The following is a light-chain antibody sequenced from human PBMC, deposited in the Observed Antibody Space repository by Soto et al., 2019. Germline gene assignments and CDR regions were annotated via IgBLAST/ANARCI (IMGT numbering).Light chain of an antibody. CDR2: DVS. Sequence: DIQMTQSPSTLSASVGDRVTVTCRASHSITNWLAWYQQKPGKAPKVLIYDVSTLGSGVPSRFSGSGSGTDFALTITSLQAEDFATYYCQQLRMYPSTFGGGTKVDIK. CDR1: HSITNW. J-gene: IGKJ4*01. V-gene: IGKV1-5*01. CDR3: QQLRMYPST.